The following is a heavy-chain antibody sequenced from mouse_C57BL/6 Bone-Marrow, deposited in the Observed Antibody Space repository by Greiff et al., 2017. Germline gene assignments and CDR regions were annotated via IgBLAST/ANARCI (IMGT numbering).Heavy chain of an antibody. CDR2: IWSGGST. J-gene: IGHJ3*01. D-gene: IGHD4-1*01. CDR1: GFSLTSYG. V-gene: IGHV2-2*01. Sequence: VHLVESGPGLVQPSQSLSITCTVSGFSLTSYGVHWVRQSPGKGLEWLGVIWSGGSTDYNAAFISSLSISKDNSKSQVFFKMNSLQADDTAIYYCARTHWDGAWFAYWGQGTLVTVSA. CDR3: ARTHWDGAWFAY.